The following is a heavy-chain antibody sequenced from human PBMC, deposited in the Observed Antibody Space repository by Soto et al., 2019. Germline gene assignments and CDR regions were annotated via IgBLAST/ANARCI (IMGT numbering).Heavy chain of an antibody. CDR2: INHSGST. V-gene: IGHV4-34*01. Sequence: SETLSLTCAVYGGSFSGYYWSWIRQPRGKGLEWIGEINHSGSTNYNPSLKSRVTISVDTSKSQFSLKLSSVTAADTAVYYCASPGLWFGELFRDAFDIWGQGTMVTVSS. J-gene: IGHJ3*02. CDR1: GGSFSGYY. D-gene: IGHD3-10*01. CDR3: ASPGLWFGELFRDAFDI.